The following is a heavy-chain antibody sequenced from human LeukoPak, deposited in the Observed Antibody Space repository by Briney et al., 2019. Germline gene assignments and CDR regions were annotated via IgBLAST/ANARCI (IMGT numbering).Heavy chain of an antibody. D-gene: IGHD4-23*01. CDR3: ARGPNYGGNSRDFDY. CDR1: GGSFSGYY. V-gene: IGHV4-34*01. CDR2: INHSGST. Sequence: SETLSLTCAVYGGSFSGYYRSWIRQPPGKGLEWIGEINHSGSTNDNPSLKSRVTISVDTSKNQFSLKLSSVTAADTAVYYCARGPNYGGNSRDFDYWGQGTLVTVSS. J-gene: IGHJ4*02.